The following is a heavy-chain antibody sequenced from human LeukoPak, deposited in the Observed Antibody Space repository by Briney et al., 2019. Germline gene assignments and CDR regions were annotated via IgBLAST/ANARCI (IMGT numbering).Heavy chain of an antibody. CDR1: GYTFTGYY. Sequence: GASVKVSCKASGYTFTGYYMHWVRHAPGQGLEWMGWINPNSGGTSYAQKFQGRVTMTRDTTISTAYMELGRLRSDDTAVYYCARGRELLGVVDYWGQGTLVTVSS. D-gene: IGHD1-26*01. CDR2: INPNSGGT. CDR3: ARGRELLGVVDY. V-gene: IGHV1-2*02. J-gene: IGHJ4*02.